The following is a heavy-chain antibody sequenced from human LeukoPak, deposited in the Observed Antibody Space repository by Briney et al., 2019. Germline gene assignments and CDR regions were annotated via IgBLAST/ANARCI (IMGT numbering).Heavy chain of an antibody. J-gene: IGHJ5*02. CDR1: GLTFSSSW. Sequence: GGSLRLSCAASGLTFSSSWMNWVRQAPGKGLEWVANINPAGSQKSYVDSVKGRFTISRDNAENTVFLQMNSLRAEDTAVYYCARYSGSFPGWLDPWGPGTLVTVSS. D-gene: IGHD1-26*01. CDR3: ARYSGSFPGWLDP. CDR2: INPAGSQK. V-gene: IGHV3-7*01.